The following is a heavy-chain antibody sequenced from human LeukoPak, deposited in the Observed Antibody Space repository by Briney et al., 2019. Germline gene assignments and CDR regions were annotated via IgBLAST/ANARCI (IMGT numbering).Heavy chain of an antibody. J-gene: IGHJ6*02. CDR3: ARGRGYSYAPHGMDV. CDR1: GGSFSGYY. D-gene: IGHD5-18*01. Sequence: SETLSLTCAVYGGSFSGYYWSWIRQPPGKGLEWIGEINHSGSTNYNPSLKSRVTISVDTSKNQFSLKLSSVTAADTAVYYCARGRGYSYAPHGMDVWGQGTTVTVSS. V-gene: IGHV4-34*01. CDR2: INHSGST.